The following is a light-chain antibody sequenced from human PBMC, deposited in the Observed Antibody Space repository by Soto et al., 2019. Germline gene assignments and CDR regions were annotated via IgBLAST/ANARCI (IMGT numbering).Light chain of an antibody. CDR1: NIGDKN. V-gene: IGLV3-21*02. CDR2: DDD. Sequence: SYELTQPPSVSVAPGQTATITCGGDNIGDKNVHWYQQKPGQAPVLVVYDDDDPPSGISERFSGSNSGNTATLTIRRFEAGDEADYYCQVWDSSSDHYVFGTGTKVTVL. CDR3: QVWDSSSDHYV. J-gene: IGLJ1*01.